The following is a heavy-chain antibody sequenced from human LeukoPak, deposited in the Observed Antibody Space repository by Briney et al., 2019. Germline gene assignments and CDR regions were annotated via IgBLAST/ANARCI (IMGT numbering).Heavy chain of an antibody. D-gene: IGHD3-10*01. CDR1: GFTFSSYW. Sequence: GGSLRLSCAASGFTFSSYWMSWVRQAPGKGLEWVANIKQDGSEKYYVDAVNGRFTISRDNAKNSLYLQMNSLRAEDTAVYYCAREGADYYGSGSYGPNDYWGQGTLVTVSS. J-gene: IGHJ4*02. CDR3: AREGADYYGSGSYGPNDY. V-gene: IGHV3-7*03. CDR2: IKQDGSEK.